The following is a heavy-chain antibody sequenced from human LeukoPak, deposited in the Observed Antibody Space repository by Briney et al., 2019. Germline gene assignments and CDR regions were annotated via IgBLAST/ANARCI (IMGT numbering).Heavy chain of an antibody. Sequence: SETLSLTCTVSGGSISSYYWSWIRQPAGKGLEWIGRIYSTGSTNYSPSLKSRVTMSVDTSKNQFSLRLRSVTAADTAVYYCARQIASAGTAGFDFWGQEVLVTVSS. CDR2: IYSTGST. D-gene: IGHD6-13*01. J-gene: IGHJ4*02. CDR1: GGSISSYY. CDR3: ARQIASAGTAGFDF. V-gene: IGHV4-4*07.